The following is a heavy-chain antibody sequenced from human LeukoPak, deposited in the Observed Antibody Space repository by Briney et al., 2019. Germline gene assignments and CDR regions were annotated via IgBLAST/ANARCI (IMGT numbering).Heavy chain of an antibody. J-gene: IGHJ4*02. V-gene: IGHV1-69*04. D-gene: IGHD3-22*01. CDR3: AREVYYDSSGYPFDY. CDR2: IIPILDIA. Sequence: SVKVSCTASGGTFSSYAISWVRQAPGQGLEWMGRIIPILDIANYAQKFQGRVTITADKSTSTAYVELSSLRSEDTAVYYCAREVYYDSSGYPFDYWSQGTLVTVSS. CDR1: GGTFSSYA.